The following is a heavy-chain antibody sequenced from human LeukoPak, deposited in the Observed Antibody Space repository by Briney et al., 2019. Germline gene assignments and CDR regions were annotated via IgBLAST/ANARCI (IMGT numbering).Heavy chain of an antibody. CDR3: ARPSSPRLHFDY. CDR1: GGTFSSYA. Sequence: SVKVSCKASGGTFSSYAISWVRQAPGQGLEWMGGIIPIFGTANYAQKFQGRVTITADESTSTAYMELSSLRSEDTAVYYCARPSSPRLHFDYWGQGTLVTASS. D-gene: IGHD2-15*01. V-gene: IGHV1-69*01. CDR2: IIPIFGTA. J-gene: IGHJ4*02.